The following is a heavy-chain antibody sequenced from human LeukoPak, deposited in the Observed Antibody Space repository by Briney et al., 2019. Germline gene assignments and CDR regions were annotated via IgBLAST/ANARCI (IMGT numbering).Heavy chain of an antibody. V-gene: IGHV1-18*01. CDR1: GYTFTTYG. CDR2: ISAFTGNT. J-gene: IGHJ4*02. Sequence: ASVKVSCTTSGYTFTTYGISWARQAPGQGLEYMGWISAFTGNTNYAQKFQGRVAMTMDTSTSTVEMELRSLKYDDTAVYFCARLSYDGEGYWGQGTLVTVSS. CDR3: ARLSYDGEGY. D-gene: IGHD3-10*01.